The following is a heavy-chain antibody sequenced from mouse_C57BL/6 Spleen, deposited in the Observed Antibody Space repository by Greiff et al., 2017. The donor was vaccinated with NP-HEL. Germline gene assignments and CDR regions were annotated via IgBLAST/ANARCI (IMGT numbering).Heavy chain of an antibody. V-gene: IGHV2-2*01. CDR1: GFSLTSYG. J-gene: IGHJ4*01. Sequence: QVQLKESGPGLVQPSQSLSITCTVSGFSLTSYGVHWVRQSPGKGLEWLGVIWSGGSTDYNAAFISRLSISKDNSKSQVFFKMNSLQADDTAIYYCASYYDAMDYWGQGTSVTVSS. CDR3: ASYYDAMDY. CDR2: IWSGGST. D-gene: IGHD1-1*01.